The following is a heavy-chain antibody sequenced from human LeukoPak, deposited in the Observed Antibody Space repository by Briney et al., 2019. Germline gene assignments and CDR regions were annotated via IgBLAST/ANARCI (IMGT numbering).Heavy chain of an antibody. V-gene: IGHV3-64*01. CDR3: ARARGAYSYEAFDL. Sequence: GGSLRLSCAGSGLTFSSYAMYWVRQAPGKGLEYVSFISTNGGSTDYANSVKGRFTISRDNSQNTLFLRMGSLRPEDTAVYYCARARGAYSYEAFDLWGQGTMVAVSS. CDR1: GLTFSSYA. J-gene: IGHJ3*01. D-gene: IGHD2-15*01. CDR2: ISTNGGST.